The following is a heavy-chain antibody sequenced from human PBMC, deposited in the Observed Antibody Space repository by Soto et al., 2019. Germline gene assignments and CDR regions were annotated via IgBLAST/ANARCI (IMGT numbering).Heavy chain of an antibody. CDR3: ARESGGATATLDYYYCYMDV. V-gene: IGHV1-2*04. CDR1: GDSFNDYY. D-gene: IGHD2-15*01. J-gene: IGHJ6*03. Sequence: QVQLVQSGAEVRKPGASVTVSCRSSGDSFNDYYIHWVRQAPGQGFGWMGWINPNGGVTKYAQKFQGWVSMTRDTSIMTVYMQLSRLRSDDTAVYYCARESGGATATLDYYYCYMDVWGTGTTVTVSS. CDR2: INPNGGVT.